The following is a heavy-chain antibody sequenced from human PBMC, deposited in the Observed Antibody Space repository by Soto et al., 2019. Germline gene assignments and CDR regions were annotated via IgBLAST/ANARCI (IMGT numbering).Heavy chain of an antibody. CDR2: INAYNGNT. D-gene: IGHD2-2*01. Sequence: ASVKVSCKASGYTFSSCFIIWVRQAPGQGLEWLGWINAYNGNTNYAQKFQGRVTITTDTSTSTAYMELKSLRSDDTAVYYCAGRSSFYSPLDPWGPGTLXTVSS. CDR3: AGRSSFYSPLDP. V-gene: IGHV1-18*01. J-gene: IGHJ5*01. CDR1: GYTFSSCF.